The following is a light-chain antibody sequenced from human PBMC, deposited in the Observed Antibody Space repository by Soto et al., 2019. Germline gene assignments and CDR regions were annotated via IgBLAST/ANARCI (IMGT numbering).Light chain of an antibody. V-gene: IGKV3-20*01. Sequence: IVLTQSPGTLSLSPGERATLSCRASQSVISRNLAWYQQKPGQAPRLLIYGASSRATGIPDRFSGSGSGTDFTLTISRLEPEDFAVYYCQQYGSSPQPITFGQGTLLEIK. J-gene: IGKJ5*01. CDR3: QQYGSSPQPIT. CDR2: GAS. CDR1: QSVISRN.